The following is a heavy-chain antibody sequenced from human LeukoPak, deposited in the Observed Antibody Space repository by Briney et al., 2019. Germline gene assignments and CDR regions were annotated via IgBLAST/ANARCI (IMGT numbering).Heavy chain of an antibody. Sequence: PGGSLRLSCAASGSTFSSHTMNWVRQAPGKGLEWISYISNTGSVIYYADSVKGRFTISRDNSKNTLYLQMNSLRAEDTAVYYCAKASEYCSSSSCSSYYYYYYYMDVWGKGTTVTVSS. CDR1: GSTFSSHT. CDR3: AKASEYCSSSSCSSYYYYYYYMDV. V-gene: IGHV3-48*01. J-gene: IGHJ6*03. CDR2: ISNTGSVI. D-gene: IGHD2-2*01.